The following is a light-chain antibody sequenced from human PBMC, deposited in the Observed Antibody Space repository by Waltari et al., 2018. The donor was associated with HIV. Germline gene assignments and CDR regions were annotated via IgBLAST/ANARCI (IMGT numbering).Light chain of an antibody. Sequence: EIVMTQSPATLSVSPGERVTLSCRASQNVITNLAWYQQKPGQAPSLLSYGASTRASGIPARFTGGGSGSDFTLTINRLQSEDCGLYYCQQYNGWPRTFGQGTKV. CDR2: GAS. CDR3: QQYNGWPRT. CDR1: QNVITN. V-gene: IGKV3-15*01. J-gene: IGKJ1*01.